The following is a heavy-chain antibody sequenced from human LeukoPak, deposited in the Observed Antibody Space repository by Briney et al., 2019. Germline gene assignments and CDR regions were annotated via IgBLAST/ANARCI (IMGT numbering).Heavy chain of an antibody. D-gene: IGHD3-3*01. CDR2: IKQDGSEK. J-gene: IGHJ4*02. CDR3: ASSRSFDY. CDR1: EFTFSRYW. V-gene: IGHV3-7*01. Sequence: GGSLRLSCAASEFTFSRYWMSWVRQAPGKGLEWVANIKQDGSEKYYVDSVKGRFTISRDNAKNSLFLQMNSLRAEDTAVYYCASSRSFDYWGQGTLVTVSS.